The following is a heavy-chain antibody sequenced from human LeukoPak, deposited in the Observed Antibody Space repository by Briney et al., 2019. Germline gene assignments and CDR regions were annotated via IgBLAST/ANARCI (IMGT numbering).Heavy chain of an antibody. D-gene: IGHD3-3*01. CDR2: IIPIFGTA. J-gene: IGHJ6*03. CDR1: GGTFSSYA. CDR3: ARGNVDDFPTFGYYYYMDV. Sequence: RASVKGSCKASGGTFSSYAISWVRQAPGQGLEWMGGIIPIFGTANYAQKFQGRVTITADESTSTAYMELSSLRSEDTAVYYCARGNVDDFPTFGYYYYMDVWGKGTTVTVSS. V-gene: IGHV1-69*13.